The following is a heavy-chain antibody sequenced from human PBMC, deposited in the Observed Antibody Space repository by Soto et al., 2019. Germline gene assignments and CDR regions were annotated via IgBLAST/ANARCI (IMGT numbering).Heavy chain of an antibody. CDR2: IKQDGSDK. CDR3: ATKGGVRPNNAFDT. CDR1: GFTFSSYW. V-gene: IGHV3-7*03. Sequence: GSLRLSCAASGFTFSSYWMSWVRQAPGKGLEWVANIKQDGSDKYYVDSVKGRFTISRDNAKNSLYLQMNRLRAEDTAVYYCATKGGVRPNNAFDTWGQGTKVTVSS. J-gene: IGHJ3*02. D-gene: IGHD1-1*01.